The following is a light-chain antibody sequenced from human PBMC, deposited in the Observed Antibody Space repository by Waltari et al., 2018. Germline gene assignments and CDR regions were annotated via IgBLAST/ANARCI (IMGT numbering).Light chain of an antibody. J-gene: IGKJ4*01. V-gene: IGKV1-5*03. CDR1: QSISSW. Sequence: DIQMTQSPSTLSASVGDRVTITCRASQSISSWLAWYQQKPGKPPKLLIYKASSLESGVPSRFSGSGSGTEFTPTINSLQPDDFATYYCQHYYSYPLTFGGGTKVEIK. CDR2: KAS. CDR3: QHYYSYPLT.